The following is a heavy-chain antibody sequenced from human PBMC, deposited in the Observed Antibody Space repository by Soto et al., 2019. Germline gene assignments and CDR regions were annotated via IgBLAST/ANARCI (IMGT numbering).Heavy chain of an antibody. CDR2: ISGSGGST. D-gene: IGHD6-13*01. J-gene: IGHJ4*02. V-gene: IGHV3-23*01. CDR3: AYSSTPFDY. Sequence: GGSLRLSCAASGFTFSSYWMHRVRQVPGKGLEWVSAISGSGGSTYYADSVKGRFTISRDNSKNTLYLQMNSLRAEDTAVYYCAYSSTPFDYWGQGTLVTVSS. CDR1: GFTFSSYW.